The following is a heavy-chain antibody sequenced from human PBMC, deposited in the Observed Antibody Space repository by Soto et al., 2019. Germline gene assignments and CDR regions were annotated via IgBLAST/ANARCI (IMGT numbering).Heavy chain of an antibody. D-gene: IGHD4-17*01. CDR3: IYRSDRYGDYAGY. CDR1: GFTFSSYA. V-gene: IGHV3-23*01. J-gene: IGHJ4*02. CDR2: ISVSSGT. Sequence: GGSLRLSCAGSGFTFSSYAMSWVRLAPGQGLEWVSAISVSSGTYYADSVKGRFTISRDNSENTLYLQMNSLRADDTAVYYCIYRSDRYGDYAGYWGQGTLVTVSS.